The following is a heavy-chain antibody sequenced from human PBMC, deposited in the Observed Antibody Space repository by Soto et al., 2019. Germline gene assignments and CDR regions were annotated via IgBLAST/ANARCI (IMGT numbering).Heavy chain of an antibody. V-gene: IGHV3-30-3*01. CDR2: ISYDGSNK. Sequence: QVQLVESGGGVVQPGRSLRLSCAASGFTFSSYAMHWVRQAPGKGLEWVAVISYDGSNKYYADSVKGRFTISRDNSKNTLYLPMNSLRAEDTAVYYCARDRDSDYGDYGSAFDIWGQGTMVTVSS. CDR1: GFTFSSYA. D-gene: IGHD4-17*01. CDR3: ARDRDSDYGDYGSAFDI. J-gene: IGHJ3*02.